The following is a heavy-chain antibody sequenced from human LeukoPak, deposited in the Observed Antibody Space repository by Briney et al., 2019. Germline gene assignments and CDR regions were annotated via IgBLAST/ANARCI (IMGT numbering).Heavy chain of an antibody. CDR3: ARDPSGWYGDY. Sequence: ASVKVSCKASSYTFTRYGISWVRQAPGQGLEWMGWISGSNGNTNYAQKFQGRVSMTADTSTSTAYMELRSLRSDDTAVYYCARDPSGWYGDYWGQGTLVTVSS. D-gene: IGHD6-19*01. V-gene: IGHV1-18*01. CDR2: ISGSNGNT. J-gene: IGHJ4*02. CDR1: SYTFTRYG.